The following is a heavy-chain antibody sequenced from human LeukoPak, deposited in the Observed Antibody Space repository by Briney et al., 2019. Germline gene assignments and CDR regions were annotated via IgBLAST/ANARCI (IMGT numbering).Heavy chain of an antibody. D-gene: IGHD3-3*01. J-gene: IGHJ3*02. CDR1: GGSISSSSYY. V-gene: IGHV4-39*01. CDR3: ARLHLLRFLEPDAFDI. Sequence: NASETLSLTCTVSGGSISSSSYYWGWIRQPPGKGLEWIGSIYYSGSTYYNPSLKSRVTISVDTSKNQFSLKLSSVTVADTAVYYCARLHLLRFLEPDAFDIWGQGTMVTVSS. CDR2: IYYSGST.